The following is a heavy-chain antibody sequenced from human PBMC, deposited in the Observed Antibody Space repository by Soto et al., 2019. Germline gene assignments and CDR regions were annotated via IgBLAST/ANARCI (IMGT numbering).Heavy chain of an antibody. J-gene: IGHJ4*01. D-gene: IGHD5-12*01. V-gene: IGHV4-31*03. CDR2: IYYSGST. CDR3: ARGHHSGYDHFDY. CDR1: GGSISGGGYY. Sequence: PSETLSLTCTVSGGSISGGGYYWSWIRQHPGKGLEWIGYIYYSGSTYYNPSLKSRVTISVDTSENQFSLKLSSVTAADTAVYHCARGHHSGYDHFDYWGHGILVTVSS.